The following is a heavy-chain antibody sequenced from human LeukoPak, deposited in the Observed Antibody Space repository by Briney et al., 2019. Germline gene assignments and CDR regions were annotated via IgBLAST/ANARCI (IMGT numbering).Heavy chain of an antibody. V-gene: IGHV3-20*04. CDR1: GFTFDAFG. Sequence: PGGPLRLSCAASGFTFDAFGMTWVRQAPGKGLEWVSAIRGDAGSTGYADSVKGRFTISRDNAKNSLYLQMNSLRVEDTALYYCARVWAWGSGNYFDNWGQGTLVT. D-gene: IGHD7-27*01. J-gene: IGHJ4*02. CDR2: IRGDAGST. CDR3: ARVWAWGSGNYFDN.